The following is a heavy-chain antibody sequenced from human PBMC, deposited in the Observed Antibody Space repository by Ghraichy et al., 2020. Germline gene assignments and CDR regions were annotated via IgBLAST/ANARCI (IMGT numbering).Heavy chain of an antibody. CDR2: MNPNSGNT. D-gene: IGHD2-8*01. Sequence: ASVKVSCKASGYTFTSYDINWVRQATGQGLEWMGWMNPNSGNTGYAQKFQGRVTMTRNTSISTAYMELSSLRSEDTAVYYCARGHWYREDIVLTGFDPWGQGTLVTVSS. J-gene: IGHJ5*02. V-gene: IGHV1-8*01. CDR1: GYTFTSYD. CDR3: ARGHWYREDIVLTGFDP.